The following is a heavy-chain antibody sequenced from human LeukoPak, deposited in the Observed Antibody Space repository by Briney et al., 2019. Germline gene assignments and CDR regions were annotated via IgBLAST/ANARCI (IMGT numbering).Heavy chain of an antibody. V-gene: IGHV3-66*04. CDR1: GFTVSSNY. D-gene: IGHD6-19*01. J-gene: IGHJ4*02. CDR3: ARRRDYSSGWSN. Sequence: GGSLRLSCAASGFTVSSNYMSWVRQAPGKGLEWVSVIYSGGSTYYADSVKGRFTISRDNSKNTLYLQMNSLRAEDTAVYYCARRRDYSSGWSNWGQGTLATVSS. CDR2: IYSGGST.